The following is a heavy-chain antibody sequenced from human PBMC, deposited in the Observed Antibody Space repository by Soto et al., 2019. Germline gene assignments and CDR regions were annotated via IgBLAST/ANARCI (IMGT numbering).Heavy chain of an antibody. CDR1: GFTFSDYY. Sequence: GGSLRLSCAASGFTFSDYYMTWIRQAPGKGLEWVSYISSSCNSIYYADSVRGRFTVSRDNAKNSLFLQMNSLRAEDTAVYYCARRAAAGRSFDYWGLGTLVTVSS. V-gene: IGHV3-11*01. CDR2: ISSSCNSI. D-gene: IGHD6-13*01. J-gene: IGHJ4*02. CDR3: ARRAAAGRSFDY.